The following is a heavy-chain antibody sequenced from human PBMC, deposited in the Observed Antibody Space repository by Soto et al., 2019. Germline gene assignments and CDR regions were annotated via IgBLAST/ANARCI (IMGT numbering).Heavy chain of an antibody. CDR1: GFTFSSYS. D-gene: IGHD6-6*01. CDR2: ISSSSSYI. CDR3: ALVRASYYYYCMDV. V-gene: IGHV3-21*01. J-gene: IGHJ6*02. Sequence: PGGSLSLSCAASGFTFSSYSMNWVRQAPGKGLEWVSSISSSSSYIYYADSVKGRFTISRDNAKNSLYLQMNSLRAEDTAVYYCALVRASYYYYCMDVWGQGTTVTVSS.